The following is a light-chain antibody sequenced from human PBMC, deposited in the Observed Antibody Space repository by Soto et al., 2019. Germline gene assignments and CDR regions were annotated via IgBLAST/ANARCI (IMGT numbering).Light chain of an antibody. CDR3: QQYNSWPQT. CDR1: ETVSTN. Sequence: EIVLTQSPATLSLSPGERVTLSCRASETVSTNLAWYQQRPGQAPRLLIYDVSTGATGIPARFSGRRSGTEFTLTISSLKSEDFGVYYCQQYNSWPQTFGQGTKVDIK. J-gene: IGKJ1*01. V-gene: IGKV3-15*01. CDR2: DVS.